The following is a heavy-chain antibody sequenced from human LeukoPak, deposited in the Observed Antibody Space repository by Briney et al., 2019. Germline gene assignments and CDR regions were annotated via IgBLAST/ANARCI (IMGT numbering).Heavy chain of an antibody. V-gene: IGHV4-59*08. D-gene: IGHD6-13*01. CDR2: ISYSGNT. Sequence: PSETLSLTCTVSGGSISSYYWSWIRQPPGKGLEWIGHISYSGNTNYNPSLKSRDTISVDTSKNQFSLKLSSVTAADTAVYYCARQGGYIAPLALWGQGTLVTVSS. CDR3: ARQGGYIAPLAL. CDR1: GGSISSYY. J-gene: IGHJ4*02.